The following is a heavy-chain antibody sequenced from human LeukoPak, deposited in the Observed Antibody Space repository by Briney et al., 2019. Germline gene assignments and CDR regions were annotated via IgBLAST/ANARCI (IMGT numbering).Heavy chain of an antibody. D-gene: IGHD3-10*01. J-gene: IGHJ4*02. CDR1: GYTFTGYY. CDR3: TVTRDY. Sequence: ASMKVACKTSGYTFTGYYMHWVRQAPGQGLEWLGWMNPSTGGTRFPQEFQGRVTMTRDTSISTAYMELRRLTSDDTAVYYCTVTRDYWGQGTLVTVSS. V-gene: IGHV1-2*02. CDR2: MNPSTGGT.